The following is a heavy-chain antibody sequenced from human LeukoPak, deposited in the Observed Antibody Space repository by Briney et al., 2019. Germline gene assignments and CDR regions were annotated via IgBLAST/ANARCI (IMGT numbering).Heavy chain of an antibody. CDR1: GFTFSTYA. J-gene: IGHJ4*02. CDR2: IWYDRTNK. D-gene: IGHD4-17*01. Sequence: GGSLKLSCAASGFTFSTYAMHWVRQAPGKGLEWVAVIWYDRTNKYYADSVKGRFTISRDNSKNTLYLQMSSLRAEDTAVYYCARDRLTTVTTFHFDYWGQGTLVTVSS. V-gene: IGHV3-33*01. CDR3: ARDRLTTVTTFHFDY.